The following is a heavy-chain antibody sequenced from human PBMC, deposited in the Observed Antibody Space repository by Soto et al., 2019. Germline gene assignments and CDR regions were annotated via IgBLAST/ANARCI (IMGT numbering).Heavy chain of an antibody. J-gene: IGHJ6*02. D-gene: IGHD2-15*01. CDR2: IVVGSGNT. CDR3: AADGKDCSGGSCYSYYYGMDV. Sequence: SVKVSCKASGFTFTISAVQWVRQARGQRLEWIGWIVVGSGNTNYAQKFQERVTITRDMSTSTAYMELSSLRSEDTAVYYCAADGKDCSGGSCYSYYYGMDVWGQGTTVTVSS. V-gene: IGHV1-58*01. CDR1: GFTFTISA.